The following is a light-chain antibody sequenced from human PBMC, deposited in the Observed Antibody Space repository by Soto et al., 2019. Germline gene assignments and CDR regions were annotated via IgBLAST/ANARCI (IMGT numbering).Light chain of an antibody. CDR2: AAS. V-gene: IGKV1-39*01. J-gene: IGKJ1*01. CDR1: QDISSY. CDR3: LQAYTTRWT. Sequence: DIQLTQSPSFLSASVGDRVTITCRASQDISSYLAWYQQKPGKPPKLLIYAASSLHSGVPSRFSGSASGTTFTLTINSLQPEDFASYYCLQAYTTRWTFGLGTKVDIK.